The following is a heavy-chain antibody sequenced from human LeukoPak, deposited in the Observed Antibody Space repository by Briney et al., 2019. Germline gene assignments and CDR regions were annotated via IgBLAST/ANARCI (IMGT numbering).Heavy chain of an antibody. J-gene: IGHJ6*02. CDR2: IKQDGSEK. CDR3: ARDSVVRGVIITTANYYYGMDV. D-gene: IGHD3-10*01. V-gene: IGHV3-7*01. CDR1: GFTFSSYW. Sequence: GGSLRLSCAASGFTFSSYWMSWVRQAPGKWLEWVANIKQDGSEKYYVDSVKGRFTISRDNAKNSLYLQMNSLRAEDTAVYYCARDSVVRGVIITTANYYYGMDVWGQGTTVTVSS.